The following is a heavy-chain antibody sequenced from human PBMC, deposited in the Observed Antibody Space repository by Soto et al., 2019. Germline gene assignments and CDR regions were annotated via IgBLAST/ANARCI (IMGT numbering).Heavy chain of an antibody. V-gene: IGHV1-69*13. CDR1: GGTFSSYA. CDR2: IIPIFGTA. D-gene: IGHD1-26*01. CDR3: ASLLMQRSGSYRPMAY. J-gene: IGHJ4*02. Sequence: SVKVSCKASGGTFSSYAISWVRQAPGQGLEWMGGIIPIFGTANYAQKFQGRVTITADESTSTAYMELSSLRSEDTAVYYCASLLMQRSGSYRPMAYWGQGTLGTVS.